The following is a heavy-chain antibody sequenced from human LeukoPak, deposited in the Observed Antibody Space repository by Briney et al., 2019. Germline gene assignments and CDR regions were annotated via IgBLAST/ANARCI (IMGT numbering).Heavy chain of an antibody. D-gene: IGHD3-22*01. CDR1: GFTFSSYA. Sequence: GGSLRLSCAASGFTFSSYAMSWVRQAPGKGLEWVSAISGSGGSTYYADSVKGRFTISRDNSKNTLYLQMNSLRAEDTAVYYCATSLTYSSGYYYEEEERYFDLWGRGTLVTVSS. CDR2: ISGSGGST. J-gene: IGHJ2*01. CDR3: ATSLTYSSGYYYEEEERYFDL. V-gene: IGHV3-23*01.